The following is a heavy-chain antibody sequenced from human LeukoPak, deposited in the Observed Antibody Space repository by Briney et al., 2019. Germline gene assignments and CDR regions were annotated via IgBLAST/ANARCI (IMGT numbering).Heavy chain of an antibody. V-gene: IGHV1-69*06. D-gene: IGHD3-10*01. Sequence: ASVKVSCKASGGTFSSYAISWVRQAPGQGLEWMGGIIPIFGTANYAQKFQGRVTITADKSTSTAYMELSSLRSEDTAVYYCARGLFFTQRRITMVRGVIGYWGRGTLVTVSS. J-gene: IGHJ4*02. CDR2: IIPIFGTA. CDR3: ARGLFFTQRRITMVRGVIGY. CDR1: GGTFSSYA.